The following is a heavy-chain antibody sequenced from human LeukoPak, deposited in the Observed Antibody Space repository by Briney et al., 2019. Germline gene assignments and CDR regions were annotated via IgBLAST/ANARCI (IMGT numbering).Heavy chain of an antibody. J-gene: IGHJ6*04. CDR2: ISDDGSNK. D-gene: IGHD1-1*01. Sequence: PGGSLRLYCAASGFTFSTYPMHWDRQAPGKGLEWVAVISDDGSNKYYADSVKGRFTISRDNSKNTLYLQMNSLRAEDTAVYYCARPRLAYYYYGMDVWGKGTTVTVSS. CDR3: ARPRLAYYYYGMDV. V-gene: IGHV3-30*04. CDR1: GFTFSTYP.